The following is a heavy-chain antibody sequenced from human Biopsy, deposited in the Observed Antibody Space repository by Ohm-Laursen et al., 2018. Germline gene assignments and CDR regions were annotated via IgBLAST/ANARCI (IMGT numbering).Heavy chain of an antibody. D-gene: IGHD3-3*01. CDR2: VYYSGST. CDR1: GGSISSRNHY. V-gene: IGHV4-39*01. Sequence: SDTLSLTCSVSGGSISSRNHYWGWLRQPPGKGLEWIGHVYYSGSTFYNSSLESRVTVSVDTSKNQFHLRLTSMSASDTAVYYCARHSLDDFWSGAHYYFDYWGLGTLVTASS. J-gene: IGHJ4*02. CDR3: ARHSLDDFWSGAHYYFDY.